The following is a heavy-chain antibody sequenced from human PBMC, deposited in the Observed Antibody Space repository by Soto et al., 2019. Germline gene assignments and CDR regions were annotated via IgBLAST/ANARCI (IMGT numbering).Heavy chain of an antibody. Sequence: QVQLVESGGGVVQPGRSLRLSCAASGFTFSSYGMHWVRQAPGKGLEWVAVISYDGSNKYYADSVKGRFPISRDNSKNPLYLQINSLRAEDTAVYYCAKADGTVTTFYFDYWGQGTLVTVSS. D-gene: IGHD4-17*01. CDR3: AKADGTVTTFYFDY. CDR2: ISYDGSNK. V-gene: IGHV3-30*18. J-gene: IGHJ4*02. CDR1: GFTFSSYG.